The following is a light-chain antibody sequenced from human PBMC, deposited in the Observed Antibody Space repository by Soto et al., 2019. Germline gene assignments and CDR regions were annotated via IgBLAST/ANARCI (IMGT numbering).Light chain of an antibody. CDR3: QQYVRSPWT. Sequence: EIVLTQSPGTLSLSPGERATLSCRASQSVSSTFLAWNQQKPGQAPRLLIYGASSRATGIPDRFSGSGSGTDFTLTISRLEPEDFAVYYCQQYVRSPWTFGQGTKVEIK. CDR2: GAS. CDR1: QSVSSTF. J-gene: IGKJ1*01. V-gene: IGKV3-20*01.